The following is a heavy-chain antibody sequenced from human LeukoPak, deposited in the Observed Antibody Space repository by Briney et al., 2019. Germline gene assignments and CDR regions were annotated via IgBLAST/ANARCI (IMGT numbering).Heavy chain of an antibody. CDR2: IYGGGDT. V-gene: IGHV3-53*01. J-gene: IGHJ4*02. CDR3: ATETDY. Sequence: GGSLRLSCAASGFSVNNNYVNWVRQAPGKGLEWVSIIYGGGDTSYADSVKGRFTISRDNSKNSLYLQMNSLRAEDTAVYYCATETDYWGQGTLVTVSS. CDR1: GFSVNNNY.